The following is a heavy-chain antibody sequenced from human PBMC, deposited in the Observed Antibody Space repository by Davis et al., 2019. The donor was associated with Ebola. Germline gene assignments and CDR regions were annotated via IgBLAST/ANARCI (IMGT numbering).Heavy chain of an antibody. D-gene: IGHD6-13*01. CDR3: DCIAAAG. Sequence: PGGSLRLSCAASGFTFSSYAMHWVRQAPGKGLEWVAVISYDGSNKYYADSVKGRFTISRDNSKNTLYLQMNSLRAEDTAVYYCDCIAAAGWGQGTLVTVSS. J-gene: IGHJ4*02. CDR1: GFTFSSYA. CDR2: ISYDGSNK. V-gene: IGHV3-30-3*01.